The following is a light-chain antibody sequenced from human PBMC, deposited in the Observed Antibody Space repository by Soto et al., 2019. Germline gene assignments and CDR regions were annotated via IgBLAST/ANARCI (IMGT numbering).Light chain of an antibody. V-gene: IGKV3-15*01. CDR2: GAS. Sequence: EIVMTQSPVTLSVSPGEIATLSCRASQSVSSDLAWYQHKPGQAPRLLIYGASTRATNIPARFSGSGSGTDFTLTISSLQSEDFAVYYCQQYSNWPWTFGQGTKVDIK. J-gene: IGKJ1*01. CDR3: QQYSNWPWT. CDR1: QSVSSD.